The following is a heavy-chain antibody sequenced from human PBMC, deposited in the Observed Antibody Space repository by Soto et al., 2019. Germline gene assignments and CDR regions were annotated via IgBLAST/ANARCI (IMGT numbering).Heavy chain of an antibody. CDR2: ISFSGAT. Sequence: SENLSLTCAVSGVSITSYFWSWIRQTPGKGLDWIGSISFSGATYSNPSLKGRAALSVDTSENHLSLTLNSVTSADTAVYFCARDRRDGYTRSFDVWCQGSQDTVSS. CDR1: GVSITSYF. J-gene: IGHJ4*02. D-gene: IGHD3-9*01. V-gene: IGHV4-59*01. CDR3: ARDRRDGYTRSFDV.